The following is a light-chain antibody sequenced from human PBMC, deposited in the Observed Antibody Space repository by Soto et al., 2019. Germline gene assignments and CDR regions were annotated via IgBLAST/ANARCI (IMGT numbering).Light chain of an antibody. V-gene: IGKV1-9*01. J-gene: IGKJ5*01. CDR1: QVISTS. CDR3: QQLFDSPIT. Sequence: GESVTIPFRASQVISTSLAWYQVKPGKAPKLLIYAASTLESGVPSRFSATVSGTEFSLTITSLQPEDFATYYCQQLFDSPITFGQGTRLEIK. CDR2: AAS.